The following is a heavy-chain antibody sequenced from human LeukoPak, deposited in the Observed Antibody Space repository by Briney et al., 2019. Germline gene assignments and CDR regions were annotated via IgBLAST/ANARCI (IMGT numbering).Heavy chain of an antibody. Sequence: ASVTVSCKASGGTFISYAISWVRQAPGQGLEWMGGIIPIFGTANYAQKFQGRVTITTDESTSTAYMELSSLRSEDTAVYYCARHYGGNPYFDYWGQGTLVTVSS. CDR3: ARHYGGNPYFDY. J-gene: IGHJ4*02. D-gene: IGHD4-23*01. CDR1: GGTFISYA. CDR2: IIPIFGTA. V-gene: IGHV1-69*05.